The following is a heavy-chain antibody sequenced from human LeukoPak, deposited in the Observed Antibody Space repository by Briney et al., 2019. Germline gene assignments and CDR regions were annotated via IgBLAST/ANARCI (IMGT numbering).Heavy chain of an antibody. Sequence: GRSLRLSCAASGFTFSSYGMHWVRQAPGKGLEWLAVISYDGSNKYYADSVKGRFTISRDNSKNTLYLQMNSLRAEDTAVYYCAKDDGSGSSHYYCGMDVWGKGTTVIVSS. J-gene: IGHJ6*04. CDR1: GFTFSSYG. V-gene: IGHV3-30*18. D-gene: IGHD3-10*01. CDR3: AKDDGSGSSHYYCGMDV. CDR2: ISYDGSNK.